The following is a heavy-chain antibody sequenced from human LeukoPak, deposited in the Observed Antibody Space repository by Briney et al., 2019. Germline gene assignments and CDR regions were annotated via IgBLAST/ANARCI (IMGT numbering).Heavy chain of an antibody. V-gene: IGHV4-34*01. Sequence: KTSETLSLTCAVYGGSFSGYYWSWIRQPPGKGLEWIGEINHSGSTNYNPSLKSRVTISVDTSKNQFSLKLSSVTAADTAVYYCARFRRWWYLDYWGQGTLVTVSS. CDR2: INHSGST. D-gene: IGHD2-15*01. CDR1: GGSFSGYY. CDR3: ARFRRWWYLDY. J-gene: IGHJ4*02.